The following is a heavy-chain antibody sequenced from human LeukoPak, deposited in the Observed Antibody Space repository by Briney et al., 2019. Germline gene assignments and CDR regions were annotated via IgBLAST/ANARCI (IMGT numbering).Heavy chain of an antibody. J-gene: IGHJ4*02. D-gene: IGHD3-22*01. CDR3: AKSHWGNYYDSSGSPY. V-gene: IGHV3-23*01. CDR1: GFTFSDYY. Sequence: PGGSLRLSCAASGFTFSDYYMSWVRQAPGKGLEWVSAISGSGGSTYYADSVKGRFTISRDNSKNTLYLQMNSLRAEDTAVYYCAKSHWGNYYDSSGSPYWGQGTLVTVSS. CDR2: ISGSGGST.